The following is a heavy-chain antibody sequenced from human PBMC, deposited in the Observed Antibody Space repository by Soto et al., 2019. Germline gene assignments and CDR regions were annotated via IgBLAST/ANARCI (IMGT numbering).Heavy chain of an antibody. CDR1: GFTFTSDA. D-gene: IGHD2-15*01. Sequence: EVQLLESGGGLVQPEGSLRLSCAASGFTFTSDAMGWVRQAPGKGLECVSVVSRGGSTHYADSVTGRFIVSRDNSKNTVSLQMNSLRADDTAVYYCAKRRGAGGHFDYWGQGALVTVSS. V-gene: IGHV3-23*01. CDR3: AKRRGAGGHFDY. J-gene: IGHJ4*02. CDR2: VSRGGST.